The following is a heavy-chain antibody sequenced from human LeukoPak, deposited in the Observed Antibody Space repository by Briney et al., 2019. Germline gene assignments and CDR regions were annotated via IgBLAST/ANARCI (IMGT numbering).Heavy chain of an antibody. J-gene: IGHJ3*02. CDR3: ARTSKYSFDI. D-gene: IGHD2/OR15-2a*01. V-gene: IGHV3-74*01. Sequence: PGGSLRLSCAASGFSFRSYWMHWVRQAPGKGLVWVSRINSDGRSASYADSVTGRFTMSRDNAKNSLYLPMNSLRAEDTAVYYCARTSKYSFDIWGQGTMVTVSS. CDR1: GFSFRSYW. CDR2: INSDGRSA.